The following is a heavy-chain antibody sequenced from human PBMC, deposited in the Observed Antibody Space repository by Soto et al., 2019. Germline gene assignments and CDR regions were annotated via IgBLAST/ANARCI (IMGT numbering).Heavy chain of an antibody. D-gene: IGHD2-2*01. Sequence: QVQLVQSGAEVKKPGASVKVSCKASGYTFTSYGISWVRQAPGQGLEWMGWISAYNGNTNYAQKLQGRVTMTTDTSTSTAYMELRSLRSDDTAVYYCARDIVVVPAGYYYGMDVWGQGTTVTVSS. J-gene: IGHJ6*02. CDR1: GYTFTSYG. V-gene: IGHV1-18*01. CDR3: ARDIVVVPAGYYYGMDV. CDR2: ISAYNGNT.